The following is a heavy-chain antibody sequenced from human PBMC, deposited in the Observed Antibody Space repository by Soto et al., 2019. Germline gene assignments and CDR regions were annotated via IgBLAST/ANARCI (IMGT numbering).Heavy chain of an antibody. CDR1: DGYISGGGYS. J-gene: IGHJ5*02. CDR3: ASVPSP. Sequence: FLTLPLTYAVADGYISGGGYSWSWIRQPPGKGLEWIGYIYHSGSTYYNPSLKSRVTISVDRSKNQFFLKLSSLTAADTAVYYCASVPSPWGQGTLVTVSS. V-gene: IGHV4-30-2*01. CDR2: IYHSGST.